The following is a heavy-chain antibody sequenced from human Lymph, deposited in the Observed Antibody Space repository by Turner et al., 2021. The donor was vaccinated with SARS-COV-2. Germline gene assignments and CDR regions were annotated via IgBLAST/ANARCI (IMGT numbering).Heavy chain of an antibody. CDR2: ISYDGSNK. Sequence: QVQLVESGVGVVQPGRSLRLSCPASGFTFSSYGMPWVRQAPGKGLEWVAVISYDGSNKYYADSVKCRFTISRDNTKKTLYLQMNSLRAEDTAVYYCAKVRSIFGVVIGGMDVWGQGTTVTVSS. J-gene: IGHJ6*02. CDR3: AKVRSIFGVVIGGMDV. CDR1: GFTFSSYG. D-gene: IGHD3-3*01. V-gene: IGHV3-30*18.